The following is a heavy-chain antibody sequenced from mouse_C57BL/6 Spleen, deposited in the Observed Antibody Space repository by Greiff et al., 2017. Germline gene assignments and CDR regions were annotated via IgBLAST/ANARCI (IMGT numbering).Heavy chain of an antibody. CDR2: IRLKSDNYAT. D-gene: IGHD2-3*01. J-gene: IGHJ4*01. CDR3: TGLYDGYYEDYAMDY. Sequence: EVKLVESGGGLVQPGGSMKLSCDASGFTFSNYWMNWVRQSPEKGLEWVAQIRLKSDNYATHYAESVKGRFTISRDDSKSSVYLQMNNLRAEDTGIYYCTGLYDGYYEDYAMDYWGQGTSVTVSS. V-gene: IGHV6-3*01. CDR1: GFTFSNYW.